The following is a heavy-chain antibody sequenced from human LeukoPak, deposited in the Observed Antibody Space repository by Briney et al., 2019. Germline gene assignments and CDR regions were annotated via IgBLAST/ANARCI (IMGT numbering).Heavy chain of an antibody. CDR3: ARRKIGRGAAADY. V-gene: IGHV3-23*01. D-gene: IGHD6-13*01. J-gene: IGHJ4*02. CDR2: ISGSGGST. CDR1: GFTFSSYG. Sequence: GGSLRLSCAASGFTFSSYGMSWVRQAPGKGLEWVSAISGSGGSTYYADSVKGRFTISRDNSKNTLYLQMNSLKASDTAMYYCARRKIGRGAAADYWGQGTLVTVSS.